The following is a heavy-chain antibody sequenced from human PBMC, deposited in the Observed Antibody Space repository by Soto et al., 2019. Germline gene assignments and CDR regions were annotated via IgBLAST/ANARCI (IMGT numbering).Heavy chain of an antibody. D-gene: IGHD4-17*01. CDR2: ISSSGSTI. Sequence: GGSLRLSCAASGFTFSDYYMSWIRQAPGKGLEWVSYISSSGSTIYYADSVKGRFTISRDNAKNSLYLQMNSLRAEDTAVYYCASISDYGDYLANYYYMDVWGKGTTVTVSS. CDR1: GFTFSDYY. J-gene: IGHJ6*03. V-gene: IGHV3-11*01. CDR3: ASISDYGDYLANYYYMDV.